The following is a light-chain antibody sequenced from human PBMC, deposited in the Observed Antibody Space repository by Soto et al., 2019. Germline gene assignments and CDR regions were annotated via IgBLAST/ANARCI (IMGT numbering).Light chain of an antibody. CDR2: GAS. J-gene: IGKJ1*01. Sequence: EIVMTQSPATLSVSPGERATLSCRASQSVSSNLAWYQQKPGQAPRLLIYGASTRGTGIPARFSGSGSGTEFTLTISSLQSEDFAVYYCQQYSIWRTFGQGTKVDIK. CDR3: QQYSIWRT. V-gene: IGKV3-15*01. CDR1: QSVSSN.